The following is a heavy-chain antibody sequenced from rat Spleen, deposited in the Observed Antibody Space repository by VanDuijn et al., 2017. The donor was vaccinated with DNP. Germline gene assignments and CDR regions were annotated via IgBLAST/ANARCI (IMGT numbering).Heavy chain of an antibody. CDR1: GFTFSDYY. J-gene: IGHJ2*01. Sequence: EVQLVESGGGLVLPGRSLKLSCAASGFTFSDYYMAWVRQAPTKGLEWVAYIRFDGATTYYGDSVKGRFTISRDNAKSTLYLQMNSLRSEDMATYYCARHVLPLRVWDYWGQGVMVTVSS. CDR2: IRFDGATT. CDR3: ARHVLPLRVWDY. V-gene: IGHV5-22*01. D-gene: IGHD1-4*01.